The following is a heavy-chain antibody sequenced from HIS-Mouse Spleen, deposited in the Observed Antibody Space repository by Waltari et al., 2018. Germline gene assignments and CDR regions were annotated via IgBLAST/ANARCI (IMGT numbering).Heavy chain of an antibody. Sequence: TITADESTSTAYMELSSLRSEDTAVYYCAREIYAAAGSFDYWGQGTLVTVSS. CDR3: AREIYAAAGSFDY. D-gene: IGHD6-13*01. V-gene: IGHV1-69*01. J-gene: IGHJ4*02.